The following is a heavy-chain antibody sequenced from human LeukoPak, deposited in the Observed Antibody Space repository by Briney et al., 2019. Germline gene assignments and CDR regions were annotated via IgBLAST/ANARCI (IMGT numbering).Heavy chain of an antibody. J-gene: IGHJ5*02. Sequence: ASVKVSCKASGYTFTGYYMHWGRQAPGQRLEWMGGINPNSGGTNYAQKFQGRVTMTRDTSISTAYMELSRLRSDDTAVYYCARDSGSGSSVWFDTWGQGTLVTVSS. V-gene: IGHV1-2*02. CDR3: ARDSGSGSSVWFDT. D-gene: IGHD3-10*01. CDR1: GYTFTGYY. CDR2: INPNSGGT.